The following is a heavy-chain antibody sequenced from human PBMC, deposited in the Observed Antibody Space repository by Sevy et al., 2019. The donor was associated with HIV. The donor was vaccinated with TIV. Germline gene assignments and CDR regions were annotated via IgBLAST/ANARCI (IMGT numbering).Heavy chain of an antibody. CDR3: ATTKDYYDSSAYPVDY. CDR2: FDPEDDER. CDR1: GYTLTAFA. V-gene: IGHV1-24*01. Sequence: ASVKVSCKVSGYTLTAFAMHWVRQAPGKGLEWMGTFDPEDDERIYAQKFQGRVSITEDTSADTAYMELSSLRSEDTAIYYCATTKDYYDSSAYPVDYWGQGTLVTVSS. D-gene: IGHD3-22*01. J-gene: IGHJ4*02.